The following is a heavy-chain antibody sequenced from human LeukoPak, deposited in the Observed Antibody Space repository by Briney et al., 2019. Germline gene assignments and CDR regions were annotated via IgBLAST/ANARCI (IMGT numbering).Heavy chain of an antibody. CDR2: ISGDGSVI. CDR3: ATGSQPGTTFDY. D-gene: IGHD1-14*01. V-gene: IGHV3-43*02. CDR1: GFTFNDYP. J-gene: IGHJ4*02. Sequence: AGGSLRLSCAASGFTFNDYPMHWVRQAPGKGLEWVSLISGDGSVIYYADSVKGRFTISRDNSKNSLYLQMNSLRLEDTAFYYCATGSQPGTTFDYWGQGTLVTASS.